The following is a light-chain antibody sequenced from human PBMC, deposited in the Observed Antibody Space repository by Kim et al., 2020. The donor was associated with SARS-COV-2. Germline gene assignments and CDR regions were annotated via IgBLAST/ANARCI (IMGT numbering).Light chain of an antibody. CDR3: AAWDDSLNGWV. Sequence: GKEVTISCSGSSSKLGSNTANWYQQLPGTAPKLLIYSNNQRPSGVPDRFSGSKSGTSASLAISGLQSEDEADYYCAAWDDSLNGWVFGGGTQLTVL. V-gene: IGLV1-44*01. CDR2: SNN. CDR1: SSKLGSNT. J-gene: IGLJ3*02.